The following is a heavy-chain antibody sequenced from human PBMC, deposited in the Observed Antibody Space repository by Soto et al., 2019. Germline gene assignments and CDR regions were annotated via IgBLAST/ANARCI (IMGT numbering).Heavy chain of an antibody. Sequence: QVQLQESGPGLVKPSETLSLTCTVSDGSISSYYWTWIRQPPGKGLEWIGNTYYSGGTDYNPSLNSRVTISVDTSKNWVSLNLYSVTAADTAVYFCARGRSSNYLTGYYFDYWGQGTLVTVSS. D-gene: IGHD4-4*01. CDR3: ARGRSSNYLTGYYFDY. J-gene: IGHJ4*02. CDR2: TYYSGGT. V-gene: IGHV4-59*01. CDR1: DGSISSYY.